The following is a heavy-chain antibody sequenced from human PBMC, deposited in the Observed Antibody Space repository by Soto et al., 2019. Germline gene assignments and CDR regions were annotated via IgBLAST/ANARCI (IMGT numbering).Heavy chain of an antibody. CDR2: ISYDGSNK. D-gene: IGHD2-2*01. J-gene: IGHJ2*01. CDR1: GFTFSSYA. CDR3: VRAPRRGVVVPAGAYWYFDL. V-gene: IGHV3-30-3*01. Sequence: QVQLVESGGGVVQPGRSLRLSCAASGFTFSSYAMHWVRQAPGKGLEWVAVISYDGSNKYYADSVKGRFTISRDNSKNTLYLQMNSLRAEDTAVYYCVRAPRRGVVVPAGAYWYFDLWGRGTLVTVSS.